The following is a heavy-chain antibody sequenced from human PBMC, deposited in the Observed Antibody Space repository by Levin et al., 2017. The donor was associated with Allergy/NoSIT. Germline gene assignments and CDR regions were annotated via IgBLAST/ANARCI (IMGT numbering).Heavy chain of an antibody. Sequence: PGGSLRLSCAASGFTFSSYSMNWVRQAPGKGLEWVSSISSSSSYIYYADSVKGRFTISRDNAKNSLYLQMNSLRAEDTAVYYCARDVLGFGAAGTRDYWGQGTLVTVSS. D-gene: IGHD6-13*01. J-gene: IGHJ4*02. CDR3: ARDVLGFGAAGTRDY. CDR2: ISSSSSYI. V-gene: IGHV3-21*01. CDR1: GFTFSSYS.